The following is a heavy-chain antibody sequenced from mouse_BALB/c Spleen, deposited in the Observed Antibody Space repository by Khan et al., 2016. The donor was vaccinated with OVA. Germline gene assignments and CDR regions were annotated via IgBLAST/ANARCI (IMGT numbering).Heavy chain of an antibody. J-gene: IGHJ4*01. CDR1: GFSLTNYG. D-gene: IGHD1-1*01. Sequence: QVQLQQPGPGLVQPSQSLSITCTVSGFSLTNYGVHWVRQPPGKGLEWLGLIWSGGNTDYNTAFISRLSISTDNTKCQAYFKMNSLQADDTAIYFCARHRGVHYNMDYWGQGTSVTVSS. CDR3: ARHRGVHYNMDY. V-gene: IGHV2-4*02. CDR2: IWSGGNT.